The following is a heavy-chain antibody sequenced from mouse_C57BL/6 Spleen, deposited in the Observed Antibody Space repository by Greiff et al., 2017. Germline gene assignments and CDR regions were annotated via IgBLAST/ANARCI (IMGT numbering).Heavy chain of an antibody. D-gene: IGHD1-1*01. CDR1: GYTFTDYE. V-gene: IGHV1-15*01. CDR2: IDPETGGT. CDR3: TRSYGSSSWFAY. Sequence: VQLQQSGAELVRPGASVTLSCKASGYTFTDYEMHWVKQTPVHGLEWIGAIDPETGGTAYNQTFKGKAILTADKSSSTAYLELRSLTSEDSAVYYCTRSYGSSSWFAYWGQGTLVTVSA. J-gene: IGHJ3*01.